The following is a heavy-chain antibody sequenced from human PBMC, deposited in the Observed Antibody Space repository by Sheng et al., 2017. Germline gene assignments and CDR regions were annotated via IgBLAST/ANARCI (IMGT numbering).Heavy chain of an antibody. Sequence: EVQLVESGGGLIQPGGSLRLSCVGSGISITGNYMNWVRQAPGKGLEWISLLYSESTYYADSVKGRFTISRDQSKNTLYLQMESLRADDTAVYYCARGSTTVGSPFDFWGQGTLVAVSS. CDR1: GISITGNY. D-gene: IGHD4-4*01. V-gene: IGHV3-53*01. J-gene: IGHJ4*02. CDR2: LYSEST. CDR3: ARGSTTVGSPFDF.